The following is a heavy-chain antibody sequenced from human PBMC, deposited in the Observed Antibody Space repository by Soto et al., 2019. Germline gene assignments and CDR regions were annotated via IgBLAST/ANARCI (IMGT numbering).Heavy chain of an antibody. CDR3: ATWGHPARGRVHFDN. V-gene: IGHV4-59*01. J-gene: IGHJ4*02. D-gene: IGHD1-26*01. Sequence: SETLSLTCTVSGGSISSYFWSWIRQPPGKGLEWIGYVYYSGTTNYNPSLKSRVTISLDKSKAQFSLTLKSVTAADTAVCYCATWGHPARGRVHFDNWSQGTLVTVSS. CDR1: GGSISSYF. CDR2: VYYSGTT.